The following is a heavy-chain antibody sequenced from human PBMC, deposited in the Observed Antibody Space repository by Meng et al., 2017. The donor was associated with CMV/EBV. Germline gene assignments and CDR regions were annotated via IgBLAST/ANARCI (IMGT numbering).Heavy chain of an antibody. J-gene: IGHJ6*02. CDR1: GFTVNSNY. CDR3: ARDYRITIGPFYYYYGMDV. CDR2: IYSGGST. D-gene: IGHD3-9*01. Sequence: GGSLRLSCAASGFTVNSNYMSWVRQAPGKGLEWVSVIYSGGSTYYADSVKGRFTISRDNSKNTLYLQMNSLRAEDTAVYYCARDYRITIGPFYYYYGMDVWGQGTTVTVSS. V-gene: IGHV3-53*01.